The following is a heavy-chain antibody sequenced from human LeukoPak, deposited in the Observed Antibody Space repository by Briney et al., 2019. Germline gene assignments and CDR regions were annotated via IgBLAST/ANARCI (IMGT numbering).Heavy chain of an antibody. D-gene: IGHD2/OR15-2a*01. CDR1: GFTFSGSA. CDR3: AKNLFNPLRPA. CDR2: IRSKANSYAT. V-gene: IGHV3-73*01. Sequence: TGGSLRLSCAASGFTFSGSAMHWVRQASGKGLEWVGRIRSKANSYATAYAASVKGRFTISRDGSKNTAYLQMNSLRAEDTALYYCAKNLFNPLRPAWGQGTLVTVSS. J-gene: IGHJ5*02.